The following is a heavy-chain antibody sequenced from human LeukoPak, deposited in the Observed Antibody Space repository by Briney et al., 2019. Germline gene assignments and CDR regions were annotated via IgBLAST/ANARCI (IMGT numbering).Heavy chain of an antibody. V-gene: IGHV3-23*01. CDR2: IRGSCGTT. J-gene: IGHJ1*01. CDR3: VRNQLHHTTGHH. Sequence: PGGSLRLSCAASGFTFSDYDMTWVRQAPGKGLEWVSSIRGSCGTTFYADSVKGRFIISRDNCKNTLFLQVNSLRAEDAAIYYCVRNQLHHTTGHHWGQGTLVTVSS. CDR1: GFTFSDYD. D-gene: IGHD1-14*01.